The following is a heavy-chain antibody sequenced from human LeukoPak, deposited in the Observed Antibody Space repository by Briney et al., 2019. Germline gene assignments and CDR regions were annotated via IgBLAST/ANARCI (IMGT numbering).Heavy chain of an antibody. Sequence: SETLSLTCTVSGGSISSYYWSWIRQPAGKGLEWIGYIYYSGSTNSNPSLKSRVTMSVDTSKNQFSLKLSSVTAADTAVYYCARFLSGSYYGFDYWGQGTLVTVSS. CDR3: ARFLSGSYYGFDY. CDR2: IYYSGST. J-gene: IGHJ4*02. V-gene: IGHV4-59*01. CDR1: GGSISSYY. D-gene: IGHD1-26*01.